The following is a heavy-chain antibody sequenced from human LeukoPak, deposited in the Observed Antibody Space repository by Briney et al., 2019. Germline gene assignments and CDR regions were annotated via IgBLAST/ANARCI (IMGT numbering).Heavy chain of an antibody. J-gene: IGHJ4*02. Sequence: LPGGSLRLSCAGSGFTFSNYWMSWVRQAPGKGLEWVANIRQDGSDKYYVDSVKGRFTISRDNAKNSLYLQMNSLRAEDTAVYYCARDGGSAIPFDYWGQGTLVTVSS. CDR3: ARDGGSAIPFDY. V-gene: IGHV3-7*01. CDR2: IRQDGSDK. CDR1: GFTFSNYW.